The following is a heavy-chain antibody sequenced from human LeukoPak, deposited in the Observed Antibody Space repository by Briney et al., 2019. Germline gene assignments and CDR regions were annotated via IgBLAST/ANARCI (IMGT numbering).Heavy chain of an antibody. CDR2: ISSSSSYI. Sequence: PGGSLRLSCAASGFTLSSYSMNWVRQAPGKGLEWVSSISSSSSYIYYADSVKGRFTISRDNAKSSLYLQMNSLRAEDTAVYYCASSRFGELSFDYWGQGTLVTVSS. J-gene: IGHJ4*02. V-gene: IGHV3-21*01. CDR3: ASSRFGELSFDY. D-gene: IGHD3-10*01. CDR1: GFTLSSYS.